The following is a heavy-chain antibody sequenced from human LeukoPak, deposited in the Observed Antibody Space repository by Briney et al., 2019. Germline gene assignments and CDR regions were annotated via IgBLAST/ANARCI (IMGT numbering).Heavy chain of an antibody. CDR3: VRGYQGFDS. D-gene: IGHD3-16*02. V-gene: IGHV3-72*01. CDR1: GFIFSDYF. Sequence: GGSLRLSCAASGFIFSDYFMDWVRQAPGRGLEWVARSTSKSRGYVTVYAPSVEGRFTISRDESTSSLFLQMDSLKTEDKAVYYCVRGYQGFDSWGQGSLVTVSS. CDR2: STSKSRGYVT. J-gene: IGHJ4*02.